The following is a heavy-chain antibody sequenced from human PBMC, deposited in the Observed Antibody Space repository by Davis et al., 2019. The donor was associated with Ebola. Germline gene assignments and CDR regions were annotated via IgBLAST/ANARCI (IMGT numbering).Heavy chain of an antibody. J-gene: IGHJ6*04. D-gene: IGHD5-12*01. CDR3: ARDQVDPESDYYFYGMDV. CDR1: GFAFTTFT. V-gene: IGHV3-21*06. CDR2: ISSRSLYI. Sequence: GGSLRLSCAGSGFAFTTFTMNWVRQAPGKGLEWVSSISSRSLYIYYADSVTGRFTISRDNAKNSLYLQMNSLRAEDTAVYYCARDQVDPESDYYFYGMDVWGKGTTVTVSS.